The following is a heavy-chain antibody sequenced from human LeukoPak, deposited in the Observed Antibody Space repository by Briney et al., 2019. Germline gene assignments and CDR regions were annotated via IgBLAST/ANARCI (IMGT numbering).Heavy chain of an antibody. CDR3: AREDCSSTSCYADYYYGMVV. J-gene: IGHJ6*02. V-gene: IGHV3-7*01. Sequence: GGSLRLSCAASGFTFTNAWMSWVRQAPGKGLEWVANIKQDGSEKYYVDSVKGRFTISRDDAKNSLYPQMNSLRAEDTAVYYCAREDCSSTSCYADYYYGMVVWGQGTTVTVSS. CDR2: IKQDGSEK. CDR1: GFTFTNAW. D-gene: IGHD2-2*01.